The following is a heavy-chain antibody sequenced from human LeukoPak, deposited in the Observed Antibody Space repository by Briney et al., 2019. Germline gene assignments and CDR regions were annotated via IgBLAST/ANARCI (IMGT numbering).Heavy chain of an antibody. Sequence: PGGSLRLSCAASGFTFSNYAMSWVRQAPGKGLEWVSGISGSGGSTYYADSVKGRFTISRDNSKNTLYLQMNSLRAEDTAVYYCARSAYSSSSGDAFDIWGQGTMVTVSS. CDR3: ARSAYSSSSGDAFDI. CDR1: GFTFSNYA. V-gene: IGHV3-23*01. D-gene: IGHD6-6*01. CDR2: ISGSGGST. J-gene: IGHJ3*02.